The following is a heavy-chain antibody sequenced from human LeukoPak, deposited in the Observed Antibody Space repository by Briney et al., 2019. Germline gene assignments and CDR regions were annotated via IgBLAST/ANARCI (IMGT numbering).Heavy chain of an antibody. CDR3: AESLEPDAFDI. V-gene: IGHV3-7*01. CDR2: IKQDGSEK. J-gene: IGHJ3*02. CDR1: GFTFSSYW. D-gene: IGHD1-14*01. Sequence: GGSLRLSCAASGFTFSSYWMSWVRQAPGKGLEWVANIKQDGSEKYYVDSVKGRFTISRDNAKNSLYLQMNSLRVEDTAVYYCAESLEPDAFDIWGQGTMVTVSS.